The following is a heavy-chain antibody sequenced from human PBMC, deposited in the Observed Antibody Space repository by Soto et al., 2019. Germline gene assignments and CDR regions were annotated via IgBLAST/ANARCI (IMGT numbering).Heavy chain of an antibody. Sequence: SVKVSCKASGFTFTSSAMQWVRQARGQRLEWIGWIVVGSGNTNYAQKFQERVTITRDMSTSTAYMELSSLRSEDTAVYYCAAGYCSSTSCYQVAFDIWGQGTMVTVSS. J-gene: IGHJ3*02. D-gene: IGHD2-2*01. CDR2: IVVGSGNT. CDR3: AAGYCSSTSCYQVAFDI. CDR1: GFTFTSSA. V-gene: IGHV1-58*02.